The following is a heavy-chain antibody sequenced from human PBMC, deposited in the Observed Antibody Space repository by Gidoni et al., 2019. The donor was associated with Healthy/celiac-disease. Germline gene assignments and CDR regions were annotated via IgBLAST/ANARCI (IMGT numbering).Heavy chain of an antibody. CDR1: GGTFSSYA. V-gene: IGHV1-69*06. Sequence: QVQLVQSGAEEKKPGSSVKGSCKASGGTFSSYAISWVRQAPGQGLEWMGGIIPIFGTANYAQKFQGRVTITADKSTSTAYMELSSLRSEDTAVYYCARGPLDGDYEPYFDYWGQGTLVTVSS. J-gene: IGHJ4*02. CDR3: ARGPLDGDYEPYFDY. D-gene: IGHD4-17*01. CDR2: IIPIFGTA.